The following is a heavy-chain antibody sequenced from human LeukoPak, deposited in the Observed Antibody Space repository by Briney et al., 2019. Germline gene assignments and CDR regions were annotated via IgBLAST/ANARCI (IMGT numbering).Heavy chain of an antibody. CDR1: GFTFSSYS. CDR2: ISSSSSYI. D-gene: IGHD6-6*01. CDR3: ARDSYPYSSSSLSDY. J-gene: IGHJ4*02. V-gene: IGHV3-21*01. Sequence: PGGSLRLSCAASGFTFSSYSMNWVRQAPGKGLEWVSSISSSSSYIYYAGSVKGRFTISRDNAKNSLYLQMNSLRAEDTAVYYCARDSYPYSSSSLSDYWGQGTLVTVSS.